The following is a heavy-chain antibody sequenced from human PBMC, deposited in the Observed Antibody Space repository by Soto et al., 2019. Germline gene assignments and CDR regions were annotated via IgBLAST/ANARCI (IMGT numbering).Heavy chain of an antibody. D-gene: IGHD5-12*01. CDR2: INPANGVT. Sequence: QVQLVQSGAEVKKPGASVKLSCRTSGYTFTTIFLHWLRQAPGQRLEWMGWINPANGVTMYSQKFLGRVSNTRDTSATTAYMELTSLTSDDTAVYYCARGPSCGCFDFSGQGTLVTVSS. CDR3: ARGPSCGCFDF. J-gene: IGHJ4*02. CDR1: GYTFTTIF. V-gene: IGHV1-3*01.